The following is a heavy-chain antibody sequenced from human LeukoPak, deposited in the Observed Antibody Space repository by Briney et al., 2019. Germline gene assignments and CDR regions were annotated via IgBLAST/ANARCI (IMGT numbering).Heavy chain of an antibody. J-gene: IGHJ4*02. Sequence: GGSLRLSCAASGFTFSSYSMNWVRQAPGKGLEWVSSISSSSSYIYYADSAKGRFTISRDNAKNSLYLQMNSLRAEDTAVYYCARDRDDILTGYFDYWGQGTLVTVSS. D-gene: IGHD3-9*01. CDR3: ARDRDDILTGYFDY. CDR2: ISSSSSYI. CDR1: GFTFSSYS. V-gene: IGHV3-21*01.